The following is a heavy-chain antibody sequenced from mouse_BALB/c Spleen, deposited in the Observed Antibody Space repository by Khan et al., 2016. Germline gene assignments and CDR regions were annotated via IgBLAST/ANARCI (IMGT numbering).Heavy chain of an antibody. CDR3: ARYRYYYGSSRYFDV. CDR2: INTYSGES. V-gene: IGHV9-3-1*01. D-gene: IGHD1-1*01. Sequence: QIQLVQSGPELKKPGKTVKISCKASGYTFTNYGMNWVKRAPGKGLKWMGWINTYSGESTYADDFKGRFAFSLEPSANTAYLQINNLKNEDTATDFCARYRYYYGSSRYFDVWGAGTTVTVSS. J-gene: IGHJ1*01. CDR1: GYTFTNYG.